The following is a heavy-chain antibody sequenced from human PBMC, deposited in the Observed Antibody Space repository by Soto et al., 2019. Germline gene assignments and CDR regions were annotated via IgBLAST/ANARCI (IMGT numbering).Heavy chain of an antibody. V-gene: IGHV1-46*01. CDR2: INPSGGST. D-gene: IGHD2-2*01. Sequence: ASVKVSCKASGYTFTSYYMHWVRQAPGQGLEWMGIINPSGGSTSYAQKFQGRVTMTRDTSTSTVYMELSSLRSEDTAVYYCARLGYCSSTSCYADYYYYGMDVWGQGTTVTVSS. CDR3: ARLGYCSSTSCYADYYYYGMDV. CDR1: GYTFTSYY. J-gene: IGHJ6*02.